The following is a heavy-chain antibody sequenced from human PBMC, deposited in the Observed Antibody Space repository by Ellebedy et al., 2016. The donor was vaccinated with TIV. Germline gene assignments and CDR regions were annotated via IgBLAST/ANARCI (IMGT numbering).Heavy chain of an antibody. CDR3: ARATAGFDY. D-gene: IGHD1-14*01. Sequence: PGGSLRLSCAASGFTFSSYDIHWVRRGSGNGLEWVSSIGAAGDTYYAGFVKGRVAISRENAKNSLYLQLNNVRVGDTAVYYCARATAGFDYWGQGTLVTVSS. CDR1: GFTFSSYD. V-gene: IGHV3-13*01. CDR2: IGAAGDT. J-gene: IGHJ4*02.